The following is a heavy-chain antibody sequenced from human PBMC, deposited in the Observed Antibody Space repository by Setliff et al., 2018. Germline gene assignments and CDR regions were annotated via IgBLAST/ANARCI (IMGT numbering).Heavy chain of an antibody. J-gene: IGHJ3*01. V-gene: IGHV4-59*11. CDR2: IDYSGTT. CDR3: ARDRGYWSSSACYPYIPGLDV. Sequence: PSETLSLTCSVSGGSITSHYWSWIRQSPGKGLEWIGYIDYSGTTNYNPSLKSRVTISSDTSKRQFSLRLTSVTAADTAVYYCARDRGYWSSSACYPYIPGLDVWGQGTMVAVSS. CDR1: GGSITSHY. D-gene: IGHD2-2*01.